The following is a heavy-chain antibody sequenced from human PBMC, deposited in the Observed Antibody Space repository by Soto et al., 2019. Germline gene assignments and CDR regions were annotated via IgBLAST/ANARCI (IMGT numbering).Heavy chain of an antibody. J-gene: IGHJ6*02. CDR1: GYTFTSYD. CDR2: MNPNSGNT. D-gene: IGHD5-18*01. CDR3: ARQLNTAMVTYYYYGMDV. Sequence: ASVKVSCKASGYTFTSYDINWVRQATGQGLEWMGWMNPNSGNTGYAQKFQGRVTMTRNTSISTAYMELSSLRSEDTAVYYCARQLNTAMVTYYYYGMDVWGQGTTVTVSS. V-gene: IGHV1-8*01.